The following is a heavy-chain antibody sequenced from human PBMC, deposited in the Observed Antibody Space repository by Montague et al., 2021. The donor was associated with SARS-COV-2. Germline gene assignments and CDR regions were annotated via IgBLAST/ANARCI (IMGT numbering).Heavy chain of an antibody. CDR3: ARHYSATLPAVY. CDR1: GGSISSYY. Sequence: SKTLSLACTVSGGSISSYYWSWIRQPPGKGLEWIGYIYYSGSTNYNPSLKSRVTISVDTSKNQFSLKVNSVTAADTAVYYCARHYSATLPAVYWGQGTLVTVSS. CDR2: IYYSGST. D-gene: IGHD2-15*01. V-gene: IGHV4-59*08. J-gene: IGHJ4*02.